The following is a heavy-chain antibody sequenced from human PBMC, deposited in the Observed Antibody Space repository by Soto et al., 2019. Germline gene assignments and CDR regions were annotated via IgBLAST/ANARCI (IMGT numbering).Heavy chain of an antibody. CDR2: ISGSGIST. J-gene: IGHJ6*02. V-gene: IGHV3-23*01. CDR3: VKPPVITASYYYYDMDV. CDR1: GFTFSTYP. Sequence: GSLRLSCAASGFTFSTYPMSWVRQAPGKGLEWVSGISGSGISTYYTDSVKGRFTISRDNSKNTVFLQMNSLRDEDTAVYYCVKPPVITASYYYYDMDVWGQGTTVTVSS. D-gene: IGHD4-4*01.